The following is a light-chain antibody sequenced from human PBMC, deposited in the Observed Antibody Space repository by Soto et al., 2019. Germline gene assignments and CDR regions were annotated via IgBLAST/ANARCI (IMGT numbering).Light chain of an antibody. CDR1: QSISSY. V-gene: IGKV1-39*01. CDR2: AAS. CDR3: QQSYSTPPT. Sequence: DIPMTQSPSSLSASVGDRVTMTCRASQSISSYLNWYQQKPGKAPKLLIYAASSLQSGVPSRFSGSGSGTDFTLTISSLQPEDFATYHCQQSYSTPPTFGQGTKLEIK. J-gene: IGKJ2*01.